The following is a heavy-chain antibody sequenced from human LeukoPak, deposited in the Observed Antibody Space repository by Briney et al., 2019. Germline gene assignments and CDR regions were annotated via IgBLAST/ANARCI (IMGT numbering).Heavy chain of an antibody. D-gene: IGHD6-13*01. Sequence: GRSLRLSCAASGFTFDDYAMHWVRQAPGKGLEWVSGISWNSGSIGYADSVKGRFTISRDNAKNSLYLQMNSLRAEDMALYCCAKGAIAAAGPENNWFDPWGQGTLVTVSS. CDR2: ISWNSGSI. CDR3: AKGAIAAAGPENNWFDP. V-gene: IGHV3-9*03. CDR1: GFTFDDYA. J-gene: IGHJ5*02.